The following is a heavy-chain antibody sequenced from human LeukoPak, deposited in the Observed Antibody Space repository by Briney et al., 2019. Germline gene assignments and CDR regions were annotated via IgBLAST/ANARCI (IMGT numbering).Heavy chain of an antibody. J-gene: IGHJ4*02. D-gene: IGHD6-6*01. CDR1: GGSISSYY. CDR3: TRVEYSSHIDY. Sequence: SETLSLTCTVSGGSISSYYWSWIRQPPGKGLEWIGYIYYSGSTNYNPSLKSRVTISVDTSKNQFSLKLSSVTAADTAVYYCTRVEYSSHIDYWGQGTLVTVSS. V-gene: IGHV4-59*01. CDR2: IYYSGST.